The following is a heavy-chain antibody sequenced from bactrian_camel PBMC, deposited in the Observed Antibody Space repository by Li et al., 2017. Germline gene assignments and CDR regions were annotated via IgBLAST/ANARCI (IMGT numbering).Heavy chain of an antibody. Sequence: VQLVESGGGLVQPGGSLGLSCAASGFTFSTYGMSWVRQAPGKGLEWVSGINSRGGSAYYADSVKGRFTISRDSAKNTLYLLLNSLKTEDTAHYYCAAYGSCAFWGQGTQVTVS. CDR3: AAYGSCAF. V-gene: IGHV3S31*01. D-gene: IGHD3*01. CDR2: INSRGGSA. J-gene: IGHJ4*01. CDR1: GFTFSTYG.